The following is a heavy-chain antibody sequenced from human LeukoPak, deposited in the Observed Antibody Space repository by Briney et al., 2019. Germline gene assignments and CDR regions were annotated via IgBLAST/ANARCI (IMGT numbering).Heavy chain of an antibody. V-gene: IGHV4-39*01. Sequence: SETLSLTCTVSGGSISSSSYYWGWIRRPPGKGLEWIGSIYYSGSTYYNPSLKSRVTISVDTSKNQFSLKLSSVTAADTAVYYCARPKGYSYYYYMDVWGKGTTVTVSS. CDR1: GGSISSSSYY. CDR3: ARPKGYSYYYYMDV. CDR2: IYYSGST. J-gene: IGHJ6*03.